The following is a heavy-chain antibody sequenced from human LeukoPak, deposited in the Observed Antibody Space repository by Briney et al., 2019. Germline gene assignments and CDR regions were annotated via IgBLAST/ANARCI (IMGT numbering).Heavy chain of an antibody. Sequence: ASVKVSCKASGYTFTGYYMHWVRQAPGQGLEWMGWINPNSGGTNYAQKFQGRVTMTRDTSISTAYMELSRLRSDDTAVYYCARWAGSGSHYNWELQEWFDPWGQGTLVTVSS. CDR2: INPNSGGT. J-gene: IGHJ5*02. D-gene: IGHD3-10*01. CDR1: GYTFTGYY. CDR3: ARWAGSGSHYNWELQEWFDP. V-gene: IGHV1-2*02.